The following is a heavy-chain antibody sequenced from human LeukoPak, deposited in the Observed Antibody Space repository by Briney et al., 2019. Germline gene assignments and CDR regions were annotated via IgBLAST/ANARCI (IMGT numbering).Heavy chain of an antibody. D-gene: IGHD4-23*01. CDR1: GFTFDDYA. J-gene: IGHJ5*02. CDR2: ISWNSGSI. V-gene: IGHV3-9*01. Sequence: PGRSLRLSCAASGFTFDDYAMHWVRQAPGKGLEWVSGISWNSGSIGYADSVKGRFTISRDNAKNSLYLQMNSLRAEDTALYYCARDGGNSGNRWLDPWGQGTLVTVSS. CDR3: ARDGGNSGNRWLDP.